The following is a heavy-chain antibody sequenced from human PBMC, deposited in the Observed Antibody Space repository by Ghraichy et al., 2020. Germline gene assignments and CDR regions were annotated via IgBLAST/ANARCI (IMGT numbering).Heavy chain of an antibody. Sequence: LSLTCAASGFIFSSYAMHWVRQAPGKGLEYVSAISSNGGSTYYANSVKARFTISRDNSKNTLFLQMGSLRAEDMAVYYCAREIAARPHYGMDVWGQGTTVTVSS. V-gene: IGHV3-64*01. J-gene: IGHJ6*02. CDR1: GFIFSSYA. D-gene: IGHD6-6*01. CDR2: ISSNGGST. CDR3: AREIAARPHYGMDV.